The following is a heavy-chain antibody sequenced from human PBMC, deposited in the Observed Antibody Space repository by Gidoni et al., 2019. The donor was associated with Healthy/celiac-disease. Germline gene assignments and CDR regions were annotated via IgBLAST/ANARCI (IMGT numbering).Heavy chain of an antibody. Sequence: QVQLVQSGAEVKKPGSSVNVSCTSSGLTFSSYAISWVRQAPGQGLEWLGGIIPIFGTANYAQKFQGRVTITADESTSTAYMELSSLRSEDTAVYYCARAPYSGSYQFDYWGQGTMVTVSS. CDR2: IIPIFGTA. CDR3: ARAPYSGSYQFDY. CDR1: GLTFSSYA. J-gene: IGHJ4*02. D-gene: IGHD1-26*01. V-gene: IGHV1-69*01.